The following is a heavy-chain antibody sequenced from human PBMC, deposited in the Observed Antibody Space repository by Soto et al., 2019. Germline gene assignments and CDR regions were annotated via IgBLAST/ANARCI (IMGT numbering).Heavy chain of an antibody. CDR3: ARMATFGSLNWFDP. CDR2: MNPGSGDT. V-gene: IGHV1-8*01. Sequence: ASVKVSCKASGYSFTNNDVSWVRPAVGQGLEWMGWMNPGSGDTGYAQKFQGRVTMTRDISIATAYMELSSLRSDDTAIYYCARMATFGSLNWFDPWGRGTLVTVSS. J-gene: IGHJ5*02. D-gene: IGHD3-16*01. CDR1: GYSFTNND.